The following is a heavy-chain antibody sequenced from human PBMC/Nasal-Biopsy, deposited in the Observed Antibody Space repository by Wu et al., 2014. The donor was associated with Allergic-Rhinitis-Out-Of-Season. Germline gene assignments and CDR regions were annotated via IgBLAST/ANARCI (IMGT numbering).Heavy chain of an antibody. D-gene: IGHD2-15*01. CDR1: GGSISTLL. CDR2: INYSGDT. CDR3: AEGGGGEYCNGDSCYAAAY. Sequence: TLSLTCIVSGGSISTLLLELDPAAPGKGLEWIGYINYSGDTKYNPSLKSRVTISVDTSKNQFSLNLSSVTAADTAVYYCAEGGGGEYCNGDSCYAAAYWGQGSLVTVSS. J-gene: IGHJ4*02. V-gene: IGHV4-59*01.